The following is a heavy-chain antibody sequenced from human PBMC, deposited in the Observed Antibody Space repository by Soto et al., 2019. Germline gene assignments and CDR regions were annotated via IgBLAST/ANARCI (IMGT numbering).Heavy chain of an antibody. V-gene: IGHV1-69*02. CDR1: GGTFSNST. Sequence: QVQLVQSGAEVRKPGSSVKVSCQASGGTFSNSTVTWVRQAPGPGLEWMGRLIPILGLANYAQKFRGRLTITADTSTTTAYMELRTVRAEDTAMYYCARFKLGDDYWGQGTLVTVSS. J-gene: IGHJ4*02. D-gene: IGHD5-12*01. CDR2: LIPILGLA. CDR3: ARFKLGDDY.